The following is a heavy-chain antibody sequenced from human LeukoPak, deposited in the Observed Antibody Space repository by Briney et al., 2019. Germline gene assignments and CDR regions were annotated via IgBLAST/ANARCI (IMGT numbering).Heavy chain of an antibody. CDR1: GFTFNNAW. Sequence: GGSLRLSCAASGFTFNNAWMSWVRQAPGKGLEWVGHIKSKTDGGTTDYAAPVKGRFTISRDDSKKTLYLQMNSLKTEDTAVYYCTTLKDRDSEDFVKYFDYWGQGTLVTVSS. V-gene: IGHV3-15*01. CDR3: TTLKDRDSEDFVKYFDY. D-gene: IGHD2/OR15-2a*01. J-gene: IGHJ4*02. CDR2: IKSKTDGGTT.